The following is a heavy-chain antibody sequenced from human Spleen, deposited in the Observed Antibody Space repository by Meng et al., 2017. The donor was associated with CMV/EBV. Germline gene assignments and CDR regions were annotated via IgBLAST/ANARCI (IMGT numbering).Heavy chain of an antibody. CDR3: ARGPGYSSSWGWFDP. CDR2: ISNDGSNK. CDR1: GFIFSSYA. D-gene: IGHD6-13*01. Sequence: SGFIFSSYALSWVRQAPGKGLEWVAFISNDGSNKYYADSVKGRFTISRDNSKNTLYLQMNSLRAEDTAVYYCARGPGYSSSWGWFDPWGQGTLVTVSS. V-gene: IGHV3-30*04. J-gene: IGHJ5*02.